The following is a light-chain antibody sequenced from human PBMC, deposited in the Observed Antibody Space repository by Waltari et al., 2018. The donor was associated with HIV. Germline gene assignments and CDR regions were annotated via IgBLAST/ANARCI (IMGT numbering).Light chain of an antibody. J-gene: IGKJ2*01. CDR3: QQAYSFPHT. CDR1: QFISTS. Sequence: IQMTQSPSSMSASVGDRVPITCRESQFISTSLAWFQQRPSRAPKLLIFAASRLQSGVPSRFGGGGSGTQYTLTINRLQPEDLATFDCQQAYSFPHTFGQGT. V-gene: IGKV1-12*01. CDR2: AAS.